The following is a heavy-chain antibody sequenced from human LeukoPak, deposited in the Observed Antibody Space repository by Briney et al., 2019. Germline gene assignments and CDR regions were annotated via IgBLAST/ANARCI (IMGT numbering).Heavy chain of an antibody. D-gene: IGHD2-2*02. V-gene: IGHV4-34*09. Sequence: TLSLTCAVYGGSFSGYYWSWIREPPGKGLEWSGEIKHSGSTYYNPSLRGRATISVERSRNQFSLKVSSVSARDTAVYDCARGLSRPDTVVVPDAIQKPYGLDYWGQGTLVTVSS. J-gene: IGHJ4*02. CDR1: GGSFSGYY. CDR2: IKHSGST. CDR3: ARGLSRPDTVVVPDAIQKPYGLDY.